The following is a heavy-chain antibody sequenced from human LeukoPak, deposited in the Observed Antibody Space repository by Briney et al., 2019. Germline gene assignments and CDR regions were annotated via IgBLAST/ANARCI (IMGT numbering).Heavy chain of an antibody. Sequence: ASVKVSCKASGYTFTAYYIHWVRQAPGQGLEWMGHINPNNDATHYAQKFQGRVTMTRDTSISTAYMDLSSLRSDDTAVYYCARDLAIDAFDVWGRGAVVTVSS. J-gene: IGHJ3*01. CDR2: INPNNDAT. CDR1: GYTFTAYY. V-gene: IGHV1-2*06. CDR3: ARDLAIDAFDV.